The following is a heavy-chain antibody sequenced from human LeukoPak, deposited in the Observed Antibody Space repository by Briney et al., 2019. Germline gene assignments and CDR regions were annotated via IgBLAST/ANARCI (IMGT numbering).Heavy chain of an antibody. V-gene: IGHV3-74*01. Sequence: GGSLRLSCAASGFTFSRYRMHWVRQTPGKGLVWVSRIHTDGSVTIYADSVKGRFTISRDNAKNTLYLQMNSQRAEDTAVYYCARHLLGDYGALDIWGQGAMVTISS. D-gene: IGHD4-17*01. CDR1: GFTFSRYR. CDR2: IHTDGSVT. CDR3: ARHLLGDYGALDI. J-gene: IGHJ3*02.